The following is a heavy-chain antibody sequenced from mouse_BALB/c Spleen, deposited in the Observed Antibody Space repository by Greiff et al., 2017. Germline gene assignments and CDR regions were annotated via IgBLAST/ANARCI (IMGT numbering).Heavy chain of an antibody. CDR1: GFDFSRYW. J-gene: IGHJ1*01. D-gene: IGHD3-3*01. CDR2: INPGSSTI. Sequence: EVKLVESGGGLVQPGGSLNLSCAASGFDFSRYWMSWARQAPGKGQEWIGEINPGSSTINYTPSLKDKFIISRDNAKNTLYLQMSKVRSEDTALFYCARLGRQYFDVWGAGTTVTVSS. V-gene: IGHV4-2*02. CDR3: ARLGRQYFDV.